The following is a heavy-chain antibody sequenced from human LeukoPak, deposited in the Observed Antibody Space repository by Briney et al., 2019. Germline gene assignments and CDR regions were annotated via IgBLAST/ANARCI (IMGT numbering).Heavy chain of an antibody. J-gene: IGHJ3*02. CDR1: GFTFSNYF. V-gene: IGHV3-30-3*01. Sequence: GGSLRLSCAASGFTFSNYFMHWVRQAPGKGLEWVADIANDGSHTFYVESVKGRFTISRDNPKNTLYLQMNSLRVEDTAVYFCARERQDTIIHSGAFDIWGQGTMVTVSS. CDR2: IANDGSHT. D-gene: IGHD3-10*01. CDR3: ARERQDTIIHSGAFDI.